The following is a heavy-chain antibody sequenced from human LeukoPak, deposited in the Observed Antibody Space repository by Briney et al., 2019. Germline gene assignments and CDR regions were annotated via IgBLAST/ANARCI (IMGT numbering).Heavy chain of an antibody. D-gene: IGHD1-26*01. CDR1: GIFGSYV. CDR3: VREILGATSY. CDR2: INPNSGGT. Sequence: GSSVKVSCKASGIFGSYVISWVRQAPGRGLEWMGGINPNSGGTKSAQKFQGRVTMTRDTSITTAYMELSRMRSDDTAVYYCVREILGATSYWGQGTLVTVSS. V-gene: IGHV1-2*02. J-gene: IGHJ4*02.